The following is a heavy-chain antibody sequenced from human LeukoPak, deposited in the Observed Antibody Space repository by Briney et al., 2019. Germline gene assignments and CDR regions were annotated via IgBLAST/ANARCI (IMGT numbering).Heavy chain of an antibody. CDR1: GGSIRSHY. J-gene: IGHJ4*02. D-gene: IGHD1-26*01. CDR3: ATLVSGSYYYFDY. V-gene: IGHV4-59*08. CDR2: VHYSGST. Sequence: SETLSLTCSVSGGSIRSHYWNWIRQPPGKGLEWIGYVHYSGSTNYNPSLKSRVTISVDTSKNQSSLKLSSVTAADTAVYYCATLVSGSYYYFDYWGQGTLVTVSS.